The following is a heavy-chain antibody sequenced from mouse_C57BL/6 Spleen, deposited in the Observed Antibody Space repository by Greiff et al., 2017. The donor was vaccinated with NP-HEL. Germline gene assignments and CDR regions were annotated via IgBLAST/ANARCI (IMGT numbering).Heavy chain of an antibody. V-gene: IGHV3-6*01. J-gene: IGHJ4*01. CDR2: ISYDGSN. Sequence: VQLQQSGPGLVKPSQSLSLTCSVTGYSITSGYYWNWIRQFPGNKLEWMGYISYDGSNNYNPSLKNRISITRDTSKNQFFLKLNSVTTEDTATYYCARGGLLQMDYWGQGTSVTVSS. CDR3: ARGGLLQMDY. CDR1: GYSITSGYY. D-gene: IGHD2-3*01.